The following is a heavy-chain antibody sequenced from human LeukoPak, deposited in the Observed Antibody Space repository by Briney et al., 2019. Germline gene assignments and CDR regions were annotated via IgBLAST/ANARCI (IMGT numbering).Heavy chain of an antibody. J-gene: IGHJ4*02. D-gene: IGHD6-13*01. CDR1: GYSFTSYW. Sequence: GESLKISCKGSGYSFTSYWIGWVRQMPGQGLEWMGIIYPGDSGTRYSPSFQGQVTISADKSISTAYLQWSSLKGSDTAMYYCARLQAAAGTRLLDYWGQGTLVTVSS. CDR2: IYPGDSGT. CDR3: ARLQAAAGTRLLDY. V-gene: IGHV5-51*01.